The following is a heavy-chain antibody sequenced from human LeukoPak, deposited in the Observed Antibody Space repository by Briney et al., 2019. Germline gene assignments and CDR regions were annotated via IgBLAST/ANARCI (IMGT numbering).Heavy chain of an antibody. CDR1: GFTLSSHW. Sequence: GGSLRLSCEASGFTLSSHWMSWVRQAPGKGLEWLGNINQDGSEKNSVDSVKGRFTISRDNSKNTLSLQMNSLRVEDTAVYYRAKGGDWAFDHWAQGTLVSVSS. V-gene: IGHV3-7*01. CDR2: INQDGSEK. CDR3: AKGGDWAFDH. D-gene: IGHD2-21*02. J-gene: IGHJ4*02.